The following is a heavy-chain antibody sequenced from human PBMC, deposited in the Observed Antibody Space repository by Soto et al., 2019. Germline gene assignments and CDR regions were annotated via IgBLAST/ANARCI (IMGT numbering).Heavy chain of an antibody. CDR3: YSSRSSWYSYYYYMDV. V-gene: IGHV1-8*01. D-gene: IGHD6-13*01. Sequence: ASVKVSCKASGYTFTSYDINWVRQATGQGLEWMGWMNPNSGNTGYAQKFQGRVTMTRNTSISTAYMELSSLRSEDTVVYYCYSSRSSWYSYYYYMDVWGKGTTVTVSS. CDR1: GYTFTSYD. CDR2: MNPNSGNT. J-gene: IGHJ6*03.